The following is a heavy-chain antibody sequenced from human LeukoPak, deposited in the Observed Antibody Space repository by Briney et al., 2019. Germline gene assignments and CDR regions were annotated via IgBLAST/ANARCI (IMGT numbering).Heavy chain of an antibody. Sequence: GGSLRLSCAASGFTFSSYSMNWVRQAPGKGLEWVSSISSSSSYIYYADSVKGRFTISRDNSKNTLYLQMNSLRAEDTAVYYCAKDLLTVGWELNLDYWGQGTLVTVSS. CDR2: ISSSSSYI. V-gene: IGHV3-21*04. J-gene: IGHJ4*02. CDR1: GFTFSSYS. CDR3: AKDLLTVGWELNLDY. D-gene: IGHD1-26*01.